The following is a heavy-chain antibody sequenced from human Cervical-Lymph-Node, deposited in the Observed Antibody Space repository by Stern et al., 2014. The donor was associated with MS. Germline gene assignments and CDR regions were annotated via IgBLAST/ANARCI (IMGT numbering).Heavy chain of an antibody. CDR2: ISAYNGNT. D-gene: IGHD4-17*01. J-gene: IGHJ3*02. CDR3: ARSGDYVKFLHDAFDI. CDR1: VYTFTSYG. V-gene: IGHV1-18*04. Sequence: VPLVQSGAEVKKPGASVKVSCQASVYTFTSYGISWVRQAPGQGLEWMGWISAYNGNTNYAQKLQGRVTMTTDTSTSTAYMELRSLRSDDTAVYYCARSGDYVKFLHDAFDIWGQGTMVTVSS.